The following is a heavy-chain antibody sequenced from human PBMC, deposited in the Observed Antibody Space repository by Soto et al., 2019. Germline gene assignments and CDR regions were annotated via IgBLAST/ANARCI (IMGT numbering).Heavy chain of an antibody. J-gene: IGHJ6*02. CDR1: GYSFTSYW. Sequence: PGESLKISCKGSGYSFTSYWIGWVRQMPGKGLEWMGIIYPGDSDTRYSPSFQGQVTISADKSISTAYLQWSNLKASDTAMYYCARHRRWLQSDYYYYGMDVWGQGTTVTVSS. CDR2: IYPGDSDT. D-gene: IGHD5-12*01. CDR3: ARHRRWLQSDYYYYGMDV. V-gene: IGHV5-51*01.